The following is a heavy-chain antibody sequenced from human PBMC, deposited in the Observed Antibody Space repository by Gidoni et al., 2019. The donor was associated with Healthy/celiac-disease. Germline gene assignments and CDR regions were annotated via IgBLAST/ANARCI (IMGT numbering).Heavy chain of an antibody. V-gene: IGHV5-10-1*01. Sequence: RISCKGSGYSFTSYWISWVRRMPGKGLEWMGRIDPSDSYTNYSPSFQGHVTISADKSISTAYLQWSSLKASDTAMYYCARPNYYDSSGYYHPPSFDIWGQGTMVTVSS. CDR3: ARPNYYDSSGYYHPPSFDI. CDR2: IDPSDSYT. CDR1: GYSFTSYW. J-gene: IGHJ3*02. D-gene: IGHD3-22*01.